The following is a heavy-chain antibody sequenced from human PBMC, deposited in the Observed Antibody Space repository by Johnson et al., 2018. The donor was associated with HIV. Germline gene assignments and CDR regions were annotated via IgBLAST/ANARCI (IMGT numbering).Heavy chain of an antibody. CDR3: AKLPVLYGDFDDAFNI. D-gene: IGHD4-17*01. CDR2: IYSGGST. Sequence: VQLVESGGGVVQPGRSLRLSCAASGFTVSSNYMSWVRQAPGKGLEWVSVIYSGGSTYYADSVKGRFTISRDNSKNTLYLQMNSLRAEDTAVYYCAKLPVLYGDFDDAFNIWGQGTMVTVSS. J-gene: IGHJ3*02. V-gene: IGHV3-66*02. CDR1: GFTVSSNY.